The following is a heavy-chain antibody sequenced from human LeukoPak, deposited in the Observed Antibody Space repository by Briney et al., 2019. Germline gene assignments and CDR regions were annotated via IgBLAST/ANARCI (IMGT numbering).Heavy chain of an antibody. CDR3: ARDSLYYYDSSGYYSPHFDY. CDR2: INPNSGGT. CDR1: GYTFTGYY. J-gene: IGHJ4*02. D-gene: IGHD3-22*01. Sequence: GASVKASCKASGYTFTGYYMHWVRQAPGQGLEWMGWINPNSGGTNYAQKFQGRVTMTRDTSISTAYMELSRLISDDTAVYYCARDSLYYYDSSGYYSPHFDYWGQGTLVTVSS. V-gene: IGHV1-2*02.